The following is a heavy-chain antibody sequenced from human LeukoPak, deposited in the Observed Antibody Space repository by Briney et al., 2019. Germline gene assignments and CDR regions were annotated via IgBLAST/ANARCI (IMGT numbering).Heavy chain of an antibody. CDR2: IYYSGST. CDR3: ARVEWFGELLPLYYYYYGMDV. CDR1: GGSISSYY. Sequence: SETLSLTCTVSGGSISSYYWSWIRQPPGKGLEWIGYIYYSGSTNYNPSLKSRVTISVDTSKNQFSLKLSSVTAADTAVYYCARVEWFGELLPLYYYYYGMDVWGQGTTVTVS. V-gene: IGHV4-59*01. J-gene: IGHJ6*02. D-gene: IGHD3-10*01.